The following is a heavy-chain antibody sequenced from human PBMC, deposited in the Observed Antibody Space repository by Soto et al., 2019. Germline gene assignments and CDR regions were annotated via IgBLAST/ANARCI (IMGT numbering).Heavy chain of an antibody. D-gene: IGHD6-13*01. CDR3: ARDALALFDS. CDR1: DGSVNSGNYY. J-gene: IGHJ4*02. CDR2: IHSSGST. Sequence: PSETLSLTCSVSDGSVNSGNYYWTWNRQPPGKGLEWIGYIHSSGSTLYSPSLKSRVIISVDTSMNQFSLKVNSLTAADTAVYYCARDALALFDSWGQGTLVTVSS. V-gene: IGHV4-61*01.